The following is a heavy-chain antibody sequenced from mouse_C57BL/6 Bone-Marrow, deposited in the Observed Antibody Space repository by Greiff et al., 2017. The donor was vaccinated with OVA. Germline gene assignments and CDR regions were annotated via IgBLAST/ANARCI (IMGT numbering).Heavy chain of an antibody. V-gene: IGHV1-69*01. CDR3: ASAHYGSTSAVYY. D-gene: IGHD1-1*01. J-gene: IGHJ4*01. CDR2: IDPSDSYT. CDR1: GYTFTSYW. Sequence: VQLQQPGAELVMPGASVKLSCKASGYTFTSYWMHWVKQRPGQGLEWIGEIDPSDSYTNYNQKFKGKSTLTVDKSSSTAYMQLSSLTSEDSAVSSDASAHYGSTSAVYYWGQGTSVTVTS.